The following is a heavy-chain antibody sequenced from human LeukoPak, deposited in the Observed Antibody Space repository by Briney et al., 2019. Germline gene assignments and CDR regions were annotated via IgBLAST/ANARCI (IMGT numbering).Heavy chain of an antibody. V-gene: IGHV3-11*01. J-gene: IGHJ4*02. CDR2: INSSGSTI. Sequence: PGGSLRLSCAASGFTFSDYYMSWIRQAPGKGLEWVSYINSSGSTIYYADSVKGRFTISRDNAKNSLYLQMNSLRAEDTAVYYCARATDSSGHYYLYFDYWGQGTLVTVSS. D-gene: IGHD3-22*01. CDR1: GFTFSDYY. CDR3: ARATDSSGHYYLYFDY.